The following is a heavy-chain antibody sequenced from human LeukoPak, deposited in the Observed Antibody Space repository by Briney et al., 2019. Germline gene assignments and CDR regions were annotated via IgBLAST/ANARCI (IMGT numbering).Heavy chain of an antibody. J-gene: IGHJ4*02. V-gene: IGHV4-4*02. D-gene: IGHD3-22*01. CDR2: IYHSGST. Sequence: SETLSLTCAVSGGSISSSNWWSWVRQPPGKGLEWIGEIYHSGSTNYNPSLKSRVTISVDKSKNQFSLKLSSVTAADTAVYYCARGRTMYDSTGYYLWGQGTLVTVSS. CDR3: ARGRTMYDSTGYYL. CDR1: GGSISSSNW.